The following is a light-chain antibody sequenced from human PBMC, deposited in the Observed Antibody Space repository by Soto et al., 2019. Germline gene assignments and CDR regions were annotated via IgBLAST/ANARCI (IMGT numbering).Light chain of an antibody. CDR2: DAS. V-gene: IGKV1-9*01. CDR1: KDISDY. Sequence: DIQMTQSPSSLSASVGDRVTITCQASKDISDYLNGYQQKPGKAPKLLIYDASTFQSGVPSRFSGSGSGIDFTLTISSLQPEDFATYYCQQLNSYPITFGHGTRLEIK. CDR3: QQLNSYPIT. J-gene: IGKJ5*01.